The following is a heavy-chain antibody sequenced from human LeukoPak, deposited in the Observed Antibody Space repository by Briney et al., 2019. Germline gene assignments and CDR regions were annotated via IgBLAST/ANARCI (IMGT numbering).Heavy chain of an antibody. CDR1: GGSFSGYY. V-gene: IGHV4-34*01. Sequence: SETLSLTCAVYGGSFSGYYWSWIRQPPGKGLEWIGEINHSGSINYNPSLKSRVTISVDTSKNQFSLKLSSVTAADTAVYYCARVRIAARRKLNFDYWGQGTLVTVSS. J-gene: IGHJ4*02. D-gene: IGHD6-6*01. CDR2: INHSGSI. CDR3: ARVRIAARRKLNFDY.